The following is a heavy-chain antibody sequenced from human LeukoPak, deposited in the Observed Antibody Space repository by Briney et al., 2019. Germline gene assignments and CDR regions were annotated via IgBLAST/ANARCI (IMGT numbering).Heavy chain of an antibody. CDR1: GYTFTDYY. V-gene: IGHV1-2*06. J-gene: IGHJ4*02. CDR2: INPNSGGT. Sequence: ASVKVSCKASGYTFTDYYTQWVRQAPGQRLEWMGRINPNSGGTDYAQKFQGRVTMTSDTSITTAYMEVSRLRSDDTAVYYCARGLGYYWGQGTLVTVSS. CDR3: ARGLGYY.